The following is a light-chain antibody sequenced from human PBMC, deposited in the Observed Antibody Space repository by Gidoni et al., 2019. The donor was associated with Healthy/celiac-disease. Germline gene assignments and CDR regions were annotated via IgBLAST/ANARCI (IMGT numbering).Light chain of an antibody. V-gene: IGLV1-40*01. J-gene: IGLJ1*01. CDR3: QSYDSSLSENV. CDR2: GNS. CDR1: SSNIGAGYD. Sequence: QSVLTQPPSVSGAPGQRVTIACTGSSSNIGAGYDVHWYQQLPGTAPNLLIYGNSHRPSGVPDRVSGSKSGTSASLAITGLQAEDEADYYCQSYDSSLSENVFGTGTKVTVL.